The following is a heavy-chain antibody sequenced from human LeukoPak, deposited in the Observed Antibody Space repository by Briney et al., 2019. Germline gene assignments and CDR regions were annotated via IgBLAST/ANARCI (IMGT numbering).Heavy chain of an antibody. CDR1: GGSISGYI. CDR3: VRLSVVSPHRYFDL. Sequence: SETLSLTCTVSGGSISGYIWSWIRQPPGKGLEWIAYIYDNGNTNYNPSLKSRVTIALDTSKNQFSLRLNPVTAADTAVYYCVRLSVVSPHRYFDLWGRGTLVTVSS. V-gene: IGHV4-59*08. J-gene: IGHJ2*01. D-gene: IGHD4-23*01. CDR2: IYDNGNT.